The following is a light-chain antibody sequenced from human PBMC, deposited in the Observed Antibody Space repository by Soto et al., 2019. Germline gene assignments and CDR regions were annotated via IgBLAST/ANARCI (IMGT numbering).Light chain of an antibody. J-gene: IGKJ1*01. CDR1: QRVSSTY. V-gene: IGKV3-20*01. CDR3: QQYGSSPQT. CDR2: GAS. Sequence: EIVLTQSPGTLSLSPGERATLSCRASQRVSSTYLAWYQQKPGQAPRLLIYGASSRATGIPDRFTGSGSGTDFSLTISRLEPEDFXVYYCQQYGSSPQTFGQGTKVEIK.